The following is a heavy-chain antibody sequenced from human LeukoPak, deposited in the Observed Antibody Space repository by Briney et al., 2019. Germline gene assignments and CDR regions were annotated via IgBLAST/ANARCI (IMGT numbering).Heavy chain of an antibody. Sequence: PSETLSLTCTVSGGSISSYYWSWIRQPPGKGLEWIGYISYSGSTNYNPSLKSRVTISVHTSKNQFFLKLNSVTAADTAVYYCARDHTSGYYHPWGQGTLVTVSS. CDR3: ARDHTSGYYHP. CDR2: ISYSGST. J-gene: IGHJ4*02. D-gene: IGHD3-22*01. CDR1: GGSISSYY. V-gene: IGHV4-59*01.